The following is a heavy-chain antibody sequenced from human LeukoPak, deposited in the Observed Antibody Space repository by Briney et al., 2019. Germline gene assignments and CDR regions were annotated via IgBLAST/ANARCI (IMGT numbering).Heavy chain of an antibody. D-gene: IGHD1-14*01. CDR1: GFTFSSYA. CDR3: AKDYTEPPYYYYNYYMDV. V-gene: IGHV3-23*01. J-gene: IGHJ6*03. CDR2: ISGSGGST. Sequence: GGSLRLSCAASGFTFSSYAMSWVRQAPGKGLEWVSAISGSGGSTYNADSVKGRFTISRDNSKNTLYLQMNSLRAEDTAVYYCAKDYTEPPYYYYNYYMDVWGKGTTVTVSS.